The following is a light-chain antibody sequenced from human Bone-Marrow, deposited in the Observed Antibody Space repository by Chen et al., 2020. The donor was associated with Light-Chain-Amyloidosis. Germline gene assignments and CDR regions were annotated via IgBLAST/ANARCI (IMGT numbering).Light chain of an antibody. CDR2: DVS. Sequence: QSALTQPASVSGSPGQPITISCTGTSSDVGGYKYVSWFQQHTGKGPKLMIFDVSNRPSGVSNRFSGSKSGNTASLTISGLQAEDEADYYCNSYTSSGTYVFGTGTKVTVL. J-gene: IGLJ1*01. CDR1: SSDVGGYKY. V-gene: IGLV2-14*03. CDR3: NSYTSSGTYV.